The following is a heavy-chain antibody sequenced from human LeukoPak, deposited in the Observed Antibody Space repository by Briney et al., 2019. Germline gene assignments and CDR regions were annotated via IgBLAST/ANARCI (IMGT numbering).Heavy chain of an antibody. CDR2: ISGSGDST. CDR3: ARDYGGSSPFDY. D-gene: IGHD4-23*01. CDR1: GFTFSSYT. Sequence: GGSLRLSCAASGFTFSSYTMTWVRQAPGKGLEWVSGISGSGDSTYYADSVKGRFTISRDNAKNSLYLQMNSLRAEDTAVYYCARDYGGSSPFDYWGQGTLVTVSS. J-gene: IGHJ4*02. V-gene: IGHV3-23*01.